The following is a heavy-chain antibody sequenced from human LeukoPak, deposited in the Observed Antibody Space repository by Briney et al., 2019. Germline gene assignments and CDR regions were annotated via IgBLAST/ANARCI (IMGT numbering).Heavy chain of an antibody. CDR1: GGSFSGYY. CDR3: ARTRSSYYFDY. J-gene: IGHJ4*02. V-gene: IGHV4-59*01. Sequence: PSETLSLTCAVYGGSFSGYYWSWIRQPPGKGLEWIGYIYYSGSTNYNPSLKSRVTISVDTSKNQFSLKLSSVTAADTAVYYCARTRSSYYFDYWGQGTLVTVSS. CDR2: IYYSGST.